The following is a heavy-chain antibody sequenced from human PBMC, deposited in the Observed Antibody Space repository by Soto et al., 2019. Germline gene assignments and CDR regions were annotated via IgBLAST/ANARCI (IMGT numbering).Heavy chain of an antibody. CDR1: GVTFSSYA. V-gene: IGHV1-69*06. CDR2: IIPIFGTA. D-gene: IGHD3-3*01. CDR3: ARDGVTSFGVVINWFDP. Sequence: QVQLVQSGAEVKKPGSSVKVSCKASGVTFSSYAISWVRQAPGQGLEWMGGIIPIFGTANYAQKFQGRVTITADKSTSTGYMELSSLRSEDTAVYYGARDGVTSFGVVINWFDPWGQGTLVTVSS. J-gene: IGHJ5*02.